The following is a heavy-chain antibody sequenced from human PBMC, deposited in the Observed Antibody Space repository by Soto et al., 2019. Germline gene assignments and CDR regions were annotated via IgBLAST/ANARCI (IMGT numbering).Heavy chain of an antibody. CDR2: TRNKANSYTT. D-gene: IGHD3-10*01. V-gene: IGHV3-72*01. Sequence: EVQLVESGGGLVQPGGSLRLSCAASGFTFSDHYMDWVRQAPGKGLEWVGRTRNKANSYTTEYAASVKGGFTISRDDSKNSLYLQMNSLKTEDTAVYYCARAGDDFDYWGQGTLVTVSS. J-gene: IGHJ4*02. CDR3: ARAGDDFDY. CDR1: GFTFSDHY.